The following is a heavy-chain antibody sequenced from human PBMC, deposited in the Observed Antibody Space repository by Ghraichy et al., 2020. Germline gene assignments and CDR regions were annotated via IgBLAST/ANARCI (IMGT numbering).Heavy chain of an antibody. V-gene: IGHV1-3*01. CDR2: INAGNGYT. Sequence: ASVKVSCKASGYSFTTYAMHWVRQAPGQRLEWLGWINAGNGYTKYSQKFQARLAIGKNTSASTAYMELRGLGSEDTAVYYCARDGKRTQGIDYWGQGTLVTVSS. CDR1: GYSFTTYA. CDR3: ARDGKRTQGIDY. D-gene: IGHD1-14*01. J-gene: IGHJ4*02.